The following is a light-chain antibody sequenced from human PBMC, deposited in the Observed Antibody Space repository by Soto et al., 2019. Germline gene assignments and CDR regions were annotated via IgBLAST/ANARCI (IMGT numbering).Light chain of an antibody. CDR1: QSLSSDS. V-gene: IGKV3-20*01. CDR3: HQYGSSPLT. CDR2: GAS. J-gene: IGKJ4*01. Sequence: ENVLTQFPCTLPLSPGDRATLSCRASQSLSSDSLAWYQQKPGQAPRLLIYGASSRANGIPDRFSGSGSGTDFTLTISRLEPEDFAVYYCHQYGSSPLTFGGGTKVDIK.